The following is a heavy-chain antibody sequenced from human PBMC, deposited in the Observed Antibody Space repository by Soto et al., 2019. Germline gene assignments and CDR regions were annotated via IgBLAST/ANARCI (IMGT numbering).Heavy chain of an antibody. D-gene: IGHD2-2*01. Sequence: EVQLVESGGGPVKPGGSLRLSCAASGFTFSSYSMDWVRQAPGKGLEWISSISSSSSYIYYADSVKGRFTISRDNAKNSLYLQMNSLRAEDTAVYYCARDSCSSTSCYGTWGQGTLVTVSS. CDR3: ARDSCSSTSCYGT. CDR2: ISSSSSYI. J-gene: IGHJ5*02. V-gene: IGHV3-21*01. CDR1: GFTFSSYS.